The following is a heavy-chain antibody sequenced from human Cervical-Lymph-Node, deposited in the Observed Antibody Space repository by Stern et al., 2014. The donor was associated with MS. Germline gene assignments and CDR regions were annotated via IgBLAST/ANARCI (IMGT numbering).Heavy chain of an antibody. D-gene: IGHD6-19*01. J-gene: IGHJ6*02. V-gene: IGHV3-33*01. CDR2: IWYDGSNK. CDR3: ARDRKQWSVYYYYGMDV. CDR1: GFTFSSYG. Sequence: VQLVQSGGGVVQPGRSLRLSCAASGFTFSSYGMHWVRQAPGKGLVWVAVIWYDGSNKYYADSVKGRFTISRDNSKNTLYLQMNSLRAEDTAVYYCARDRKQWSVYYYYGMDVWGQGTTVTVSS.